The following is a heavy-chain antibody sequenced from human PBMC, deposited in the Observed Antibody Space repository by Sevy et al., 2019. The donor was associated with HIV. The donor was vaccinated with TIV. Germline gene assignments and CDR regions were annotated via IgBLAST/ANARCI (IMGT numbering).Heavy chain of an antibody. D-gene: IGHD1-1*01. CDR1: GGSISSSSYY. J-gene: IGHJ4*02. CDR3: ARLSLSRGVTTGSYYFDY. V-gene: IGHV4-39*01. CDR2: IYYSGST. Sequence: SETLSLTCTVSGGSISSSSYYWGWIRQPPGKGLEWIAIIYYSGSTHYNPSLKSRVSIFIDTSKNQFSLRLSPVTAADTALYYCARLSLSRGVTTGSYYFDYWGQGTLVTVSS.